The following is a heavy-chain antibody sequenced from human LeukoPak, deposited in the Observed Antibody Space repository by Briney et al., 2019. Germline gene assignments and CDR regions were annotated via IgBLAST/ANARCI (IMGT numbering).Heavy chain of an antibody. J-gene: IGHJ4*02. Sequence: ASXXXXXKASGGTFSSXAXXXVRXAPGQGXEWMGRIIPILGIANYAQKFQGRVTITADKSTSTAYMELSSLRSEDTAVYYCAREDYGDPRYWGQGTLVTVSS. CDR2: IIPILGIA. CDR3: AREDYGDPRY. V-gene: IGHV1-69*04. CDR1: GGTFSSXA. D-gene: IGHD4-17*01.